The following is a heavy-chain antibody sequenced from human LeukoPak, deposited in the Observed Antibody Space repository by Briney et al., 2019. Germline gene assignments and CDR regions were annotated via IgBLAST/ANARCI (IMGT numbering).Heavy chain of an antibody. CDR3: AALGDSYATLTYSYYMDV. Sequence: AASVSVSYKASVYTFTDYYMHWVRQARGQGREGMGWINPKKGDRNYIKKFEGRVPMTSDTSISTAYMELSRLSSDDTAMYYCAALGDSYATLTYSYYMDVWGTGTTVTVSS. J-gene: IGHJ6*03. D-gene: IGHD3-16*01. V-gene: IGHV1-2*02. CDR2: INPKKGDR. CDR1: VYTFTDYY.